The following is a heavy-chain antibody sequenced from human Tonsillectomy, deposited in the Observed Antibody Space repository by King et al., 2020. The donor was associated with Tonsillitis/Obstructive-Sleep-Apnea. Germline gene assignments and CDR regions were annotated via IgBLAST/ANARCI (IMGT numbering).Heavy chain of an antibody. Sequence: QLVQSGAEVKKPGASVKVPCKASGYTFTSYGISWVRQAPGQGLEWMGWISAYNGNTDYAQKLQGRVSMSTDTSTSTAYMEVRSLRSDDTAVYYCARGCSGYDGDYYYYMDVWGKGTTVTVSS. V-gene: IGHV1-18*01. D-gene: IGHD5-12*01. CDR2: ISAYNGNT. CDR1: GYTFTSYG. CDR3: ARGCSGYDGDYYYYMDV. J-gene: IGHJ6*03.